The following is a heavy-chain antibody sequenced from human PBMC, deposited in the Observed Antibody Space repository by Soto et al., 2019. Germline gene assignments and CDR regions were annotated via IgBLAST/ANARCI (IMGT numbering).Heavy chain of an antibody. CDR2: ISHIGSV. Sequence: QVLLQESGPGLVQPSGTLSLSCAVSGVSISSNYYWCWVRQSPGKGLEWLGDISHIGSVNYSPSLMRRVTISMDRSENQFSLKLNSVTAADPAVYYCVRSFGWYAIDYWGQGTLVIVSS. CDR3: VRSFGWYAIDY. CDR1: GVSISSNYY. J-gene: IGHJ4*02. V-gene: IGHV4-4*02. D-gene: IGHD6-19*01.